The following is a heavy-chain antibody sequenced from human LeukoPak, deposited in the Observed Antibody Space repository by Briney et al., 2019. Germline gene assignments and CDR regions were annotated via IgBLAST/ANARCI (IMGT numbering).Heavy chain of an antibody. CDR1: GFTFSNSG. D-gene: IGHD2-21*01. J-gene: IGHJ1*01. V-gene: IGHV3-21*01. CDR2: ISSSSSYI. Sequence: PGGSLRLSCVASGFTFSNSGMSWVRQAPGKGLEWVSSISSSSSYIYYADSVKGRFTISRDNAKNSLYLQMNSLRAEDTAVYYCASGGEEYFQHWGQGTLVTVSS. CDR3: ASGGEEYFQH.